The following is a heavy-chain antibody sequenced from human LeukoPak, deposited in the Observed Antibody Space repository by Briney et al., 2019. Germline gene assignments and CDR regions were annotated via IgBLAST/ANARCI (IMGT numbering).Heavy chain of an antibody. CDR3: ARVADRAPLGVYYYYGMDV. Sequence: GGSLRLSCAASGFTFSSYGMHWVRQAPGKGLEWVAVIWYDGSNKYYADSVKGRFTISRDNSKNTLYLRMNSLRAEDTAVYYCARVADRAPLGVYYYYGMDVWGQGTTVTVSS. CDR1: GFTFSSYG. J-gene: IGHJ6*02. D-gene: IGHD3-16*01. CDR2: IWYDGSNK. V-gene: IGHV3-33*01.